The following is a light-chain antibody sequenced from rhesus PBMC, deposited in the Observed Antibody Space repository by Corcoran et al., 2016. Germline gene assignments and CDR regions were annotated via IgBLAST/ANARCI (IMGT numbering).Light chain of an antibody. J-gene: IGKJ4*01. CDR3: LQHNNWPLT. V-gene: IGKV3-24*01. Sequence: EIVMTQSPATLSLSPGERATLSCRASQSVSTNLAWYQQKPGQPPRHLIYGASSRATGIPDRFSGSGSGTDFTLTISSLEPEDVAVYHCLQHNNWPLTFGGGTKVELK. CDR2: GAS. CDR1: QSVSTN.